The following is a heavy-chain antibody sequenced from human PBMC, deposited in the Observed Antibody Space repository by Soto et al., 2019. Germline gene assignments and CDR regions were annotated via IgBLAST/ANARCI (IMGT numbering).Heavy chain of an antibody. D-gene: IGHD6-19*01. CDR1: GLTFTSYW. CDR2: INSDGIT. Sequence: EVQLVESGGGLVQPGGSLRLSCAASGLTFTSYWMHWVHQVPGKGLVWVSRINSDGITNYADSVKGRFTISRDNATNTLYLKMNSLRVDDTAVYYCGRGNQNSGTPQAYWGQGSLVTVSS. V-gene: IGHV3-74*01. J-gene: IGHJ4*02. CDR3: GRGNQNSGTPQAY.